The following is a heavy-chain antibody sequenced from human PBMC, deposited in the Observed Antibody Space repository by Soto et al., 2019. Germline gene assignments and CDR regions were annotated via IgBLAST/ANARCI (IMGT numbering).Heavy chain of an antibody. Sequence: SETLSLTCTVSGGSISSGGYYWSWIRQHPGKGLEWIGYIYYSGSTYYNPSLKSRVTISVDTSKNQFSLKLSSVTAADTAVYYCARVLRSGFDYWGQGTLVTVSS. CDR3: ARVLRSGFDY. D-gene: IGHD4-17*01. CDR1: GGSISSGGYY. J-gene: IGHJ4*02. CDR2: IYYSGST. V-gene: IGHV4-31*03.